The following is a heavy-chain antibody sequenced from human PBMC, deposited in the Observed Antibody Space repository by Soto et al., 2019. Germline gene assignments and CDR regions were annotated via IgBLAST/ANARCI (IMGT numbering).Heavy chain of an antibody. CDR3: ARNYDFWSGYYGMDV. J-gene: IGHJ6*02. D-gene: IGHD3-3*01. Sequence: PGGSLRLSCAASGFTFSSYSMNWVRQAPGKGLEWFSYISSSSSTIYYADSVKGRFTISRDNAKNSLYLQMNSLRDEDTAVYYCARNYDFWSGYYGMDVWGQGTTVTVSS. CDR1: GFTFSSYS. V-gene: IGHV3-48*02. CDR2: ISSSSSTI.